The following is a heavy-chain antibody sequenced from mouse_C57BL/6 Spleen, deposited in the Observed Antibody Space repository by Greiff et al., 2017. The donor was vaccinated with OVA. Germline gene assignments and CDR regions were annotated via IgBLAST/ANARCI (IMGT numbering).Heavy chain of an antibody. CDR2: IDPENGDT. CDR1: GFNIKDDY. J-gene: IGHJ2*01. V-gene: IGHV14-4*01. D-gene: IGHD1-1*01. CDR3: TFFTTVVATDY. Sequence: VQLQQSGAELVRPGASVKLSCTASGFNIKDDYMHWVKQRPEQGLEWIGWIDPENGDTEYASKFQGKATITADTSSNTAYLQLRSLTSEDTAVYYCTFFTTVVATDYWGQGTTLTVSS.